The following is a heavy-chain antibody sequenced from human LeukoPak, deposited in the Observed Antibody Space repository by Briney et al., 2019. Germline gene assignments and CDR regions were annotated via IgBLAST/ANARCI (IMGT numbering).Heavy chain of an antibody. CDR1: DGSISSSNW. CDR2: IYHSGST. Sequence: SGTLSLTCAVSDGSISSSNWWSWVRQPPGKGPEWIGEIYHSGSTNYNPSLKSRVTISVDKSKNQFSLKLSSVTAADTAVYYCARASSSWYRGAFDIWGQGTMVTVSS. D-gene: IGHD6-13*01. CDR3: ARASSSWYRGAFDI. J-gene: IGHJ3*02. V-gene: IGHV4-4*02.